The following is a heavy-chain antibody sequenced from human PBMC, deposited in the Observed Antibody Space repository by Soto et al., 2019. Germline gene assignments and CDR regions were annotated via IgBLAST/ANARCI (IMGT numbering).Heavy chain of an antibody. V-gene: IGHV3-11*01. CDR2: ISSRGSTI. D-gene: IGHD6-19*01. CDR3: ARDMPALLVAVARDYYYYGMDV. J-gene: IGHJ6*02. Sequence: QVQLVESGGGLVKPGGSLRLSCAASGFTFSDYYMSWIRQAPGKGLEWVSYISSRGSTIYYADSVKGRFTISRDNAKNSLYLQMNSLRDEDTAVYYCARDMPALLVAVARDYYYYGMDVWGQGTTVTVSS. CDR1: GFTFSDYY.